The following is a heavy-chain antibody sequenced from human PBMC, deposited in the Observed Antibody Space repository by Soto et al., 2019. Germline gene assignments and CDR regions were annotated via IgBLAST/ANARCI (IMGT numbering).Heavy chain of an antibody. V-gene: IGHV1-69*01. CDR2: IVPIFGTA. CDR1: GGIFNSYV. Sequence: QVQLVQSGAEVKKPGSSVKVSCKASGGIFNSYVINWVRQAPGQGPEWMGGIVPIFGTANYAQKFQGRGTFTADESTSTAYMELSSLRFDDTAVYYCATVLGGGSSWSFDYWGQGTLVTVSS. J-gene: IGHJ4*02. D-gene: IGHD6-13*01. CDR3: ATVLGGGSSWSFDY.